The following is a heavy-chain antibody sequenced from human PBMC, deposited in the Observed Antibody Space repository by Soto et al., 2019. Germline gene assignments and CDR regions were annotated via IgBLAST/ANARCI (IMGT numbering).Heavy chain of an antibody. Sequence: PLSLTCSVSDATVTSPEHYWTWIREPPGKGLEWIGYLHYGGSTVYNPSLKGRSTVSLDTSKDQFSLNLTSVTAADTAVYFCARGPYCLSGDWFPSWFDAWGQGTLVT. D-gene: IGHD2-21*01. J-gene: IGHJ5*02. CDR2: LHYGGST. CDR3: ARGPYCLSGDWFPSWFDA. CDR1: DATVTSPEHY. V-gene: IGHV4-30-4*01.